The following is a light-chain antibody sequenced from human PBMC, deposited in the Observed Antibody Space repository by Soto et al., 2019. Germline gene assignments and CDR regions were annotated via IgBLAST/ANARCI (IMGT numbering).Light chain of an antibody. CDR3: QQSYSTLIT. V-gene: IGKV1-39*01. CDR2: AAS. CDR1: QSISSY. J-gene: IGKJ5*01. Sequence: DIKMTQSPSSLSASVGDRVTLTCRACQSISSYLNWYQQKPGKTPKLLIYAASSLQSGVPSRFSGSGSGTDFTLTISSLQPEDFATYYCQQSYSTLITFGQGTRLEIK.